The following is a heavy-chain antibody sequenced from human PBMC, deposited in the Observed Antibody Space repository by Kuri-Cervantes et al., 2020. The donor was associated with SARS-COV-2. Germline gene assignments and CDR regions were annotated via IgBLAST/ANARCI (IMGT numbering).Heavy chain of an antibody. D-gene: IGHD5-18*01. CDR1: GFTFSGHW. CDR3: TTVRWNQLWLQIYYFDY. V-gene: IGHV3-15*07. CDR2: IKSKSDGGTT. Sequence: GESLKISCAASGFTFSGHWIHWVRQAPGKGLEWVGRIKSKSDGGTTDYAAPVKGRSTISRDDSKNTLYLQMNSLRTEDAAVYYCTTVRWNQLWLQIYYFDYWGQGALVTVSS. J-gene: IGHJ4*02.